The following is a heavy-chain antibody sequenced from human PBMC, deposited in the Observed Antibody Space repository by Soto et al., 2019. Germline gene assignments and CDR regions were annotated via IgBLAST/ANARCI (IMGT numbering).Heavy chain of an antibody. D-gene: IGHD2-15*01. Sequence: SVKVSCKASGGTFSSYAISWVRQAPGQGLEWMGGIIPIFGTANYAQKFQGRVTITADESTSTAYMELSSLRSEDTAVYYCATESSGGSYGMDVWGQGTTVTVSS. CDR2: IIPIFGTA. CDR3: ATESSGGSYGMDV. V-gene: IGHV1-69*13. J-gene: IGHJ6*02. CDR1: GGTFSSYA.